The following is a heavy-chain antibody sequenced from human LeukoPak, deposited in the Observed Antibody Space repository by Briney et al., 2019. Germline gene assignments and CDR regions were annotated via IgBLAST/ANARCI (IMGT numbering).Heavy chain of an antibody. CDR3: AKEHYGDYYFDY. V-gene: IGHV3-30*18. D-gene: IGHD4-17*01. CDR1: GFTFSSYG. CDR2: ISYDGSNK. J-gene: IGHJ4*02. Sequence: GGSLRLSCAASGFTFSSYGMHWVRQAPGKGLEWVSFISYDGSNKYYADSVKGRFTISRDNAKNSLYLQMNSLRAEDTALYYCAKEHYGDYYFDYWGQGTLVTVSS.